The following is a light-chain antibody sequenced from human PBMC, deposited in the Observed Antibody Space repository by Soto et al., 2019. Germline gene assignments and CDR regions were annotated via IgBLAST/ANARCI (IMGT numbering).Light chain of an antibody. J-gene: IGLJ1*01. V-gene: IGLV2-14*01. CDR3: SSFTTSSTLV. Sequence: QSVLTQPASVSGSPGQSRTISCTGTGSDVGAYNYVAWYQQHPGKAPKVMIYEVSNRPSGVSNRFSGSKSGNTASLTISGLQAEDEADYYCSSFTTSSTLVFGTGTKVTVL. CDR1: GSDVGAYNY. CDR2: EVS.